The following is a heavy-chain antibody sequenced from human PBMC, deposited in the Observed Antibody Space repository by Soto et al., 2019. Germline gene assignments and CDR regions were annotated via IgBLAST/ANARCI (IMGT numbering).Heavy chain of an antibody. V-gene: IGHV3-11*01. D-gene: IGHD5-12*01. Sequence: GGSLRLSCAASGFTFSDYYMSWIRQAPGKGLEWVSYISSSGSTIYYADSVKGRFTISRDNAKNSLYLQMNSLRAEDTAVYYCARALKGLRSHPKWFGAWGQRTLFTVSS. CDR1: GFTFSDYY. J-gene: IGHJ5*02. CDR3: ARALKGLRSHPKWFGA. CDR2: ISSSGSTI.